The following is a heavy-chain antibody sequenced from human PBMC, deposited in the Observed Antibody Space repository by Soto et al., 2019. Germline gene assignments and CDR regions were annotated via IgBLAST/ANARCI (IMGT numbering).Heavy chain of an antibody. J-gene: IGHJ6*02. CDR3: AREGVCSSTSCYSHYYYGMDV. Sequence: ASVKVSCKASGYTFTSYGISWVRQAPGQGLEWMGWISAYNGNTNYAQKLQGRVTMTTDTSTSTAYMELRSLRSDDTAVYYCAREGVCSSTSCYSHYYYGMDVWGQGTTVTVS. V-gene: IGHV1-18*01. CDR1: GYTFTSYG. D-gene: IGHD2-2*01. CDR2: ISAYNGNT.